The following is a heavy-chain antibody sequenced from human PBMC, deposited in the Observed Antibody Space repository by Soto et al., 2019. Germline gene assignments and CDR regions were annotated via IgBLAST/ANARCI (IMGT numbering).Heavy chain of an antibody. J-gene: IGHJ5*02. CDR1: GFTFNNYW. CDR2: IKKDGSDK. Sequence: EVQLVESGGGLVQPGGPLRLSCAASGFTFNNYWMTWVRQAPGKGLEWVANIKKDGSDKYYVDSVKGRFTISRDNAKNSLYLDINSLTVEPTAIYYCVRLQTPWFDPWGQGTLVTVSS. V-gene: IGHV3-7*02. CDR3: VRLQTPWFDP.